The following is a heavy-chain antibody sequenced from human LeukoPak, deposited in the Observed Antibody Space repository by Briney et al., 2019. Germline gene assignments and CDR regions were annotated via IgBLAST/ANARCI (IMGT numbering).Heavy chain of an antibody. D-gene: IGHD3-16*01. V-gene: IGHV3-30*02. J-gene: IGHJ4*02. CDR1: GFTFKSFG. Sequence: HPGGSLRLSCVASGFTFKSFGMHWVRQVPGEGLEGVAFISFDGKTENCADSVKGRFTVSRDNSKDTLYLQMNGLEVEDTAVYYCAKDMLPVWADPAPFDYWGQGALVTVSS. CDR3: AKDMLPVWADPAPFDY. CDR2: ISFDGKTE.